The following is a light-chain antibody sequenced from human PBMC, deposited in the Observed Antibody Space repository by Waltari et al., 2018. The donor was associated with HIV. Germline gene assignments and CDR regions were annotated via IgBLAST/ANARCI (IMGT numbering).Light chain of an antibody. CDR2: DVH. J-gene: IGLJ2*01. CDR1: SSDVGGYNY. CDR3: CSYAGNYALV. Sequence: QSALTQPRSVFGSPGQSVTVSCTGTSSDVGGYNYVSWYQQLPGKAPKLMIYDVHKRPAVVPDRFSGSQSGTTASRTISGLQAEDEADYYCCSYAGNYALVFGGGTKLTVL. V-gene: IGLV2-11*01.